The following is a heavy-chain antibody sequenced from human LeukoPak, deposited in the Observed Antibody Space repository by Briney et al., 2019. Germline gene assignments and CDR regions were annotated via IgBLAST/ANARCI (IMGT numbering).Heavy chain of an antibody. Sequence: GASVKVSCKASGGTFSSYAISWVRQAPGQGLEWMGKIIPILGIANYAQKFQGRVTITADKSTSTAYMELSSLRSEDTAVYYCARALSERKIGYSGYLRWASFDYWGQGTLVTVSS. CDR3: ARALSERKIGYSGYLRWASFDY. J-gene: IGHJ4*02. V-gene: IGHV1-69*04. D-gene: IGHD5-12*01. CDR1: GGTFSSYA. CDR2: IIPILGIA.